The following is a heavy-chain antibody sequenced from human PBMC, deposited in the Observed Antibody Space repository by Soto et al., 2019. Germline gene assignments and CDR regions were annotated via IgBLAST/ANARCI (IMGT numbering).Heavy chain of an antibody. CDR2: ISYDGSNK. V-gene: IGHV3-30*18. Sequence: TGGSLRLSCAASGFTFSSYGMHWVRQAPGKGLEWVAVISYDGSNKYYADSVKGRFTISRDNSKNTLYLQMNSLRAEDTAVYYCAKDLGSFRYYYYGMDVWGQGTTVTVSS. CDR3: AKDLGSFRYYYYGMDV. D-gene: IGHD3-10*01. CDR1: GFTFSSYG. J-gene: IGHJ6*02.